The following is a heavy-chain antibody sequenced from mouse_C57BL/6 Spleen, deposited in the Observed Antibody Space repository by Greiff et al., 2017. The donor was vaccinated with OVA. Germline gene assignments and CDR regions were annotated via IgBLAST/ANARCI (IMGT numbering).Heavy chain of an antibody. Sequence: EVKLVESGGGLVQSGRSLRLSCATSGFTFSDFYMEWVRQAPGKGLEWIAASRNKANDYTTEYSASVKGRFIVSRDTSQSILYRQMNALRAEDTAIYYCARDSYDYEGFAYWGQGTLVTVSA. CDR2: SRNKANDYTT. D-gene: IGHD2-4*01. CDR1: GFTFSDFY. V-gene: IGHV7-1*01. CDR3: ARDSYDYEGFAY. J-gene: IGHJ3*01.